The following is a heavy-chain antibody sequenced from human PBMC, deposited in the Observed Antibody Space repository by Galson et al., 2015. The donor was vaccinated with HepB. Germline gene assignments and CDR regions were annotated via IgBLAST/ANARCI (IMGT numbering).Heavy chain of an antibody. CDR1: GGTFSSYA. D-gene: IGHD6-6*01. CDR3: ARGSSSSLIDWFDP. Sequence: SVKVSCKASGGTFSSYAISWVRQAPGQGLEWMGGIIPIFGIANYAQRFQGRVTITADESTSTAYMELSSLRSEDTAVYYCARGSSSSLIDWFDPWGQGTLVTVSS. J-gene: IGHJ5*02. CDR2: IIPIFGIA. V-gene: IGHV1-69*13.